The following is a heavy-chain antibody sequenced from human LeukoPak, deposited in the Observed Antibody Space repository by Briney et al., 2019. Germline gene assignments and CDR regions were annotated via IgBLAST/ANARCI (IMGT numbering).Heavy chain of an antibody. CDR1: GYSISSGYY. D-gene: IGHD2-21*02. CDR3: ARDHDSRKSFGY. V-gene: IGHV4-38-2*02. J-gene: IGHJ4*02. CDR2: IYHSGST. Sequence: PSETLSLTCTVSGYSISSGYYWGWIRQPPGKGLEWIGSIYHSGSTYYNPSLKSRVTISVDTSKNQFSLKLSSVTAADTAVYYCARDHDSRKSFGYWGQGTLVTVSS.